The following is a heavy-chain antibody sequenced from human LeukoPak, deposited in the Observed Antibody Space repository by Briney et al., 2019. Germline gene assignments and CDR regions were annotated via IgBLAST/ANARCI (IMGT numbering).Heavy chain of an antibody. Sequence: SETLSLTCTVSGGSISSYYWSWIRQPPGKGLEWIGYIYYSGSTNYNPSLKSPVTISVDTSKNQFSLKLSSVTAADPAVYYCARTIAAAGLAIDYWGQGTLVTVSS. V-gene: IGHV4-59*08. CDR1: GGSISSYY. CDR3: ARTIAAAGLAIDY. D-gene: IGHD6-13*01. J-gene: IGHJ4*02. CDR2: IYYSGST.